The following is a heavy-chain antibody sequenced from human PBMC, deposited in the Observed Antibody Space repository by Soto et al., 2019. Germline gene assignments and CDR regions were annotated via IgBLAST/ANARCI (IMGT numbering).Heavy chain of an antibody. D-gene: IGHD5-12*01. Sequence: GGSLRLSCTASGFTFADYTLSWFRQAPGKGLEWLGFIRNKAYGGTTEYAASVKGRLTISRDDSKSIAYLLMNSLKTEDTAMYYCTRDGRYSGYPPPAFWGQGTLVTVSS. CDR1: GFTFADYT. CDR3: TRDGRYSGYPPPAF. V-gene: IGHV3-49*03. CDR2: IRNKAYGGTT. J-gene: IGHJ4*02.